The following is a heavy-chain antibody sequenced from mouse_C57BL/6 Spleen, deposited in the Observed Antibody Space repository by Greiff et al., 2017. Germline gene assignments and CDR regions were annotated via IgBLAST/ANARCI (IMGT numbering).Heavy chain of an antibody. CDR2: LSGGGGNT. Sequence: EVKLMESGGGLVKPGGSLKLSCAASGFTFSSYTMSWVRQTPEKRLEWVATLSGGGGNTYYPDSVKGRFTISRDNAKNTLYLQMSSLRSEDTALYYCARLDYYGSSSDVWGTGTTVTVSS. CDR3: ARLDYYGSSSDV. J-gene: IGHJ1*03. D-gene: IGHD1-1*01. V-gene: IGHV5-9*01. CDR1: GFTFSSYT.